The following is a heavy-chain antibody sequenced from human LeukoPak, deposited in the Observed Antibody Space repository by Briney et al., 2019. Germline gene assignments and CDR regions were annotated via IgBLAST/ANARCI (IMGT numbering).Heavy chain of an antibody. J-gene: IGHJ4*02. CDR3: AKADRGITVFDY. Sequence: GGSLRLSCAASGVTFSSYAMSCGRQAPGKGLEWVSAISGSGGSTYYADSVKGRFTISRDNSKNTLYLQMNSLRAEDTAVYYCAKADRGITVFDYWGQGTLVTVSS. V-gene: IGHV3-23*01. CDR1: GVTFSSYA. D-gene: IGHD3-16*01. CDR2: ISGSGGST.